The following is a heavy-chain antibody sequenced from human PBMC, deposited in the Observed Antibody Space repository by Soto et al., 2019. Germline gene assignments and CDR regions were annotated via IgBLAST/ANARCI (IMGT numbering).Heavy chain of an antibody. CDR1: GGSISNYY. CDR3: ARHGPIAAAGTVFDY. D-gene: IGHD6-13*01. CDR2: IYYSGST. J-gene: IGHJ4*02. V-gene: IGHV4-59*08. Sequence: QVQLQESGPGLVKPSETLSLTCTVSGGSISNYYWSWIRQPPGKGLEWIGYIYYSGSTRYNPSLKSRVPISVDTAKNQFSLKLSSVTAADTAVYYCARHGPIAAAGTVFDYGGQGTLVTVSS.